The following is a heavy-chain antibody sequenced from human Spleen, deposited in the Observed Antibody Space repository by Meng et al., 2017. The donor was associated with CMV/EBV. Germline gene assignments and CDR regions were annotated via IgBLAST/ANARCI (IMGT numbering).Heavy chain of an antibody. CDR2: IYYSGTT. V-gene: IGHV4-34*01. Sequence: SETLSLTCAVYGGSFSGYYWGWIRQPPWKGLEWIGTIYYSGTTYYNPSLNSRVTISVDPSKNQFSLKLTSVTAADTAVYYCATSRYSGGWYTAFVDWGLGTLVTVSS. J-gene: IGHJ4*02. CDR3: ATSRYSGGWYTAFVD. CDR1: GGSFSGYY. D-gene: IGHD6-19*01.